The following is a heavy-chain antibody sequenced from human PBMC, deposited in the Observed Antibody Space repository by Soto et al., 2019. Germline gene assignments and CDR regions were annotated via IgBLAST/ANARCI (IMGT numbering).Heavy chain of an antibody. CDR3: TRQGGDF. D-gene: IGHD2-15*01. CDR2: ISGYNADT. CDR1: GYTFSSYD. J-gene: IGHJ4*02. Sequence: ASVKVSCKASGYTFSSYDINWVRQAPGQGLEWMGWISGYNADTKYAEKLQGRITVSRDTLTTTVYMELRSLRSDDTAIYYCTRQGGDFWGQGAPVTVSS. V-gene: IGHV1-18*01.